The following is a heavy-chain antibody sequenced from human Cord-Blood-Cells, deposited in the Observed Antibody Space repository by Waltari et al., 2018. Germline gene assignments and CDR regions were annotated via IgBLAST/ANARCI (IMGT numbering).Heavy chain of an antibody. D-gene: IGHD2-2*01. Sequence: QVQLVQSGAEVKTPGASVKVSCKASGYTFPCHGISWVRLAPGQGLEWMGWISAYNGNTNYAQKLQGRVTMTTDTSTSTAYMELRSLRSDDTAVYYCARDLDCSSTSCYDYWGQGTLVTVSS. V-gene: IGHV1-18*01. J-gene: IGHJ4*02. CDR1: GYTFPCHG. CDR2: ISAYNGNT. CDR3: ARDLDCSSTSCYDY.